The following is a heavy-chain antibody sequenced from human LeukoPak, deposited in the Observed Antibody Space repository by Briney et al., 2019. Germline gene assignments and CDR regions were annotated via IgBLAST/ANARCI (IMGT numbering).Heavy chain of an antibody. Sequence: ASVKVSCKASGYTFTSYAMHWVRQAPGQRLEWMGWINAGNGNTKYSQEFQGRVTMTTDTSTSTAYMELRSLRSEDTAVYYCARENIRYQLLWGPRRQDPPFDPWGQGTLVTVSS. V-gene: IGHV1-3*03. CDR2: INAGNGNT. J-gene: IGHJ5*02. D-gene: IGHD2-2*01. CDR1: GYTFTSYA. CDR3: ARENIRYQLLWGPRRQDPPFDP.